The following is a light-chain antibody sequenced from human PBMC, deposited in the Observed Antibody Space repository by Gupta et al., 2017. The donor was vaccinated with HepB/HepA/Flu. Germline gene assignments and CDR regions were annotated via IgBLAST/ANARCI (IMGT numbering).Light chain of an antibody. CDR3: QHSYSTPLST. CDR1: QSISSY. J-gene: IGKJ2*01. V-gene: IGKV1-39*01. CDR2: AAS. Sequence: DIQMTQSPSSLSASVGDRVTITCRASQSISSYLNWYQQKPGKAPKLLIYAASSLQSGVPSRFSGSGSGTDFTLTISSLQPEDFATYYCQHSYSTPLSTFGQGTKLEIK.